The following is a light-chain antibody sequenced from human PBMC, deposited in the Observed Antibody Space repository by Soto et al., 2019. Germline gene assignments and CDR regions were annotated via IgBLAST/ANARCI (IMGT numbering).Light chain of an antibody. CDR1: SSDVGGYNY. CDR2: EVS. Sequence: QSALTQPPSASGSPGQSVTISCTGTSSDVGGYNYVSWYQQHPGKAPKLMIYEVSKRPSGVPDRFSGSKSGNTASLTVSGLQAEDEADYYCSSYAGSSPVVFGGGTQLTV. CDR3: SSYAGSSPVV. J-gene: IGLJ2*01. V-gene: IGLV2-8*01.